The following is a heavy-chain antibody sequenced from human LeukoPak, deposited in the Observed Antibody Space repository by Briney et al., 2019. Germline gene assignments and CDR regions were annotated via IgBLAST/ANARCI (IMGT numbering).Heavy chain of an antibody. J-gene: IGHJ4*02. CDR1: GFTFSSYA. CDR3: ASSPSSYFDY. Sequence: PGGSLRLSCAASGFTFSSYAMHWVRQAPGKGLEWVAVISYDGSNKYYADSVKGRFTISRDNSKNTLYLQMNSLRTEDTAVYYCASSPSSYFDYWGQGTLVTVSS. V-gene: IGHV3-30-3*01. D-gene: IGHD6-13*01. CDR2: ISYDGSNK.